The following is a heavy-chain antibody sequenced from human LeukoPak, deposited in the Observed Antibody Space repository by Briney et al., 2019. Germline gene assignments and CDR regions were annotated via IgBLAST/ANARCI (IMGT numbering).Heavy chain of an antibody. V-gene: IGHV3-15*01. CDR1: GFTFSNAW. Sequence: GGSLRLSCAASGFTFSNAWMSWVRQAPGKGLEWVGRIKSKTDGGTTDYAAPVKGRFTISRDDSKNTLYLQMNSLKTEDTAVYYCTTPPNDYYGMDVWGQGTTVTVSS. J-gene: IGHJ6*02. CDR2: IKSKTDGGTT. CDR3: TTPPNDYYGMDV.